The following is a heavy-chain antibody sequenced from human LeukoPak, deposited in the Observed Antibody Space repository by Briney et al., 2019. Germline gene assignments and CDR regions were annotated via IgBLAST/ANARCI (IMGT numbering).Heavy chain of an antibody. V-gene: IGHV3-9*01. CDR1: GFTFDDYA. D-gene: IGHD3-9*01. J-gene: IGHJ3*02. Sequence: GGSLRLSCAASGFTFDDYAMHWVRQAPGKGLEWVSGISWNSGSIGYADSVKGRFTISRDNAKNSLHLQMNSLRAEDTALYYCAILYDILTPDAFDIWGQGTMVTVSS. CDR3: AILYDILTPDAFDI. CDR2: ISWNSGSI.